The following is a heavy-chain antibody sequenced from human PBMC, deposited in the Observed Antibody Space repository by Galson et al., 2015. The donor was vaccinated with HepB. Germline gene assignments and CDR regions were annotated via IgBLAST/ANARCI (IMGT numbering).Heavy chain of an antibody. J-gene: IGHJ4*02. CDR1: GFTFNTYA. D-gene: IGHD2-8*01. V-gene: IGHV3-23*01. CDR3: ATHPLIDVCYTVWAGGCQRGEFDF. CDR2: ISGSGSST. Sequence: SLRLSCAASGFTFNTYAMSWVRQAPGKGLEWVSAISGSGSSTYYADSVKGRFTITSDNSNNVLQLQLNSMRAEDSAVYYCATHPLIDVCYTVWAGGCQRGEFDFWGQGALVTVSS.